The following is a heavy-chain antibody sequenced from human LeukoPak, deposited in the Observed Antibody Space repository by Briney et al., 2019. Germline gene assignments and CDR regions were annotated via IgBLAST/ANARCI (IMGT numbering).Heavy chain of an antibody. CDR3: ARAPYDSGGYYDYYFDY. Sequence: PSETLSLTCTVSGGSISIYYWNWIRQPPGKGLEWIGYIYYSGSTIYNPSLKSRVTISVDTSKNQFSLKLSSVTAADTAVYYCARAPYDSGGYYDYYFDYWGQGTLVTVSS. V-gene: IGHV4-59*08. J-gene: IGHJ4*02. CDR1: GGSISIYY. D-gene: IGHD3-22*01. CDR2: IYYSGST.